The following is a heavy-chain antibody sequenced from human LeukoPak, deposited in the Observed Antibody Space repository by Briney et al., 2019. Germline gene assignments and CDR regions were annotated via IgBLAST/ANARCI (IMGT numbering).Heavy chain of an antibody. Sequence: GGSLRLSCAASGFTVSSNYMSWVRQAPGKGLEWVSVIYGGGTTYYADSVKGRFTISRDNSKNTLYLQMGSLRAEDMAVYYCARDRGIAAADTFDPWGQGTLVIVSS. J-gene: IGHJ5*02. CDR3: ARDRGIAAADTFDP. D-gene: IGHD6-13*01. CDR1: GFTVSSNY. CDR2: IYGGGTT. V-gene: IGHV3-53*05.